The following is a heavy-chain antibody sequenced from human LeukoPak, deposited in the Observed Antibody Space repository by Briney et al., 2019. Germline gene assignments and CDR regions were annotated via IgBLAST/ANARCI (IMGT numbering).Heavy chain of an antibody. Sequence: GGSLRLPCGVFGFTFNNFAMHWVRPPPGKGLDWVAVTSYDGGNEYYAESVQGRFTITRDNSKNTLYLQMSSLRGEDTAVYYCARDLDDSSGSSLHYWGQGTLVTVSS. V-gene: IGHV3-30*03. CDR2: TSYDGGNE. J-gene: IGHJ4*02. D-gene: IGHD3-22*01. CDR1: GFTFNNFA. CDR3: ARDLDDSSGSSLHY.